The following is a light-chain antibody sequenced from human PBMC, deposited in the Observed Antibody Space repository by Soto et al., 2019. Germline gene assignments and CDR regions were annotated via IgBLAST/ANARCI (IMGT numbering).Light chain of an antibody. CDR1: SSDVGDYNY. J-gene: IGLJ2*01. CDR3: SSYAGSNKVV. Sequence: ALTQPPSASGSPGQSVTLSCTGTSSDVGDYNYVSWYQQHPGKAPKLMIYEVSKRPSGVPDRFSGSKSGNTASLTVSGLQAEDEADYYCSSYAGSNKVVFGGGTKLTVL. CDR2: EVS. V-gene: IGLV2-8*01.